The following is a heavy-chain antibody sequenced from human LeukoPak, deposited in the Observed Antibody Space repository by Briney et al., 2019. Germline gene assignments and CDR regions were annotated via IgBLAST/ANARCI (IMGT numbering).Heavy chain of an antibody. Sequence: SETLSLTCTVSGGSISSSSYYWGWIRQPPGKGLEWIGSIYYSGSTYYNPSLKSRVTISVNTSKNQFSLKLSSVTAADTAVYYCARSIPMYYYDSSGPPGYWGQGTLVTVSS. CDR1: GGSISSSSYY. CDR2: IYYSGST. D-gene: IGHD3-22*01. CDR3: ARSIPMYYYDSSGPPGY. V-gene: IGHV4-39*01. J-gene: IGHJ4*02.